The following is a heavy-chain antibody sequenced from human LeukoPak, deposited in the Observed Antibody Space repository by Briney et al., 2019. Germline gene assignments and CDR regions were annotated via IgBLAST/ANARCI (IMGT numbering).Heavy chain of an antibody. CDR2: IIPIFGTA. D-gene: IGHD2-15*01. J-gene: IGHJ6*02. V-gene: IGHV1-69*13. Sequence: GASVKVSCKASGGTFSSYAISWVRQAPGQGLEWMGGIIPIFGTANYAQKFQGRVTITADESTSTAYMELSSLRSEDTAVYYCARVEDGYCSGGSCGGGNYYGMDVWGQGTTVTVSS. CDR3: ARVEDGYCSGGSCGGGNYYGMDV. CDR1: GGTFSSYA.